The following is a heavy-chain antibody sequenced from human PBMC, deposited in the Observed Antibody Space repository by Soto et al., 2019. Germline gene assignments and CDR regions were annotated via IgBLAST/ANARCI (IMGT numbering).Heavy chain of an antibody. V-gene: IGHV3-48*02. CDR1: GFTFSSYS. D-gene: IGHD2-15*01. J-gene: IGHJ5*02. Sequence: EVQLVESGGGLVQPGGSLRLSCAASGFTFSSYSMNWVRQAPGKGLEWVSYITSTRTTIYYADSVKGRFTISRDNAKNSLYLQMNSLRDEDTAVYYCARVGSPLNWFDPWGQGTLGTVSS. CDR2: ITSTRTTI. CDR3: ARVGSPLNWFDP.